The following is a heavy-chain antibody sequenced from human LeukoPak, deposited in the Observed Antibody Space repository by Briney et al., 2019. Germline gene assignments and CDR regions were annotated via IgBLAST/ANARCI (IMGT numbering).Heavy chain of an antibody. J-gene: IGHJ6*03. CDR1: GFTFSSYW. CDR2: IKQDGSEK. CDR3: TRWGVPIYYYYMDV. Sequence: PGGSLRLSCAGSGFTFSSYWMSWVRQAAGKGLEWAANIKQDGSEKHYVDSVKGRFTISRDNAKNSLYLQMNSLRAEDTAVYYCTRWGVPIYYYYMDVWGKGTTVTVSS. V-gene: IGHV3-7*01. D-gene: IGHD3-16*01.